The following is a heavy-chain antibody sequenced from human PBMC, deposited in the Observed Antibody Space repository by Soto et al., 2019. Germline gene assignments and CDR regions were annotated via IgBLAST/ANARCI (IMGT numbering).Heavy chain of an antibody. V-gene: IGHV1-69*01. Sequence: QVQLVQSGAEVKKPGSSVKVSCGASGSTFSSYPINWVRQAPGQGLEWMGGIIPFFRTSNYAQKFQGRVTITADESTSTAYMELRSLRSEVTAVYYCARVGHITNYGMAVWGQGTTVTVSS. CDR3: ARVGHITNYGMAV. CDR1: GSTFSSYP. D-gene: IGHD1-26*01. CDR2: IIPFFRTS. J-gene: IGHJ6*02.